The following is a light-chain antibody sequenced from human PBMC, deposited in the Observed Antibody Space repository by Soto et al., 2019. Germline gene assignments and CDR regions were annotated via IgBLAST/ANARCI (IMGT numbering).Light chain of an antibody. V-gene: IGLV1-40*01. CDR2: GNS. CDR1: SSNIGAGYD. CDR3: QSYDSSLSVV. J-gene: IGLJ2*01. Sequence: QSVLTQPPSVSGAPGQRVTLSCTGSSSNIGAGYDVHWYQQLPGTAPKLLIYGNSNRPSGVPDRFSGSKSGTSASLAITGLQADDEADYYCQSYDSSLSVVFGGGTKVT.